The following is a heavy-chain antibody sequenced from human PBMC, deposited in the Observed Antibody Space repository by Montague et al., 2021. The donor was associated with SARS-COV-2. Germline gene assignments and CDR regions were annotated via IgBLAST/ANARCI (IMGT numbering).Heavy chain of an antibody. J-gene: IGHJ5*02. Sequence: SETLSLTCSVSGDSIRSSGHYWGWIRQPPGKGLEWIGTVYYSGSTNYNPSLKSRVTMPADTSKNQFSLELRSVTAADTAVYYCARLGFVELWLNLGWFDPWGQGTLVTVSS. D-gene: IGHD3-16*02. CDR3: ARLGFVELWLNLGWFDP. V-gene: IGHV4-39*01. CDR2: VYYSGST. CDR1: GDSIRSSGHY.